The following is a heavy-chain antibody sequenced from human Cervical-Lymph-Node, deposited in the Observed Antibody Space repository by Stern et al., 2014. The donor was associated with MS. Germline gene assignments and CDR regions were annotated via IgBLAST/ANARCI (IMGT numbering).Heavy chain of an antibody. Sequence: VQLVESGPGLVKPSETLSLTCTVSGDSISSYYWSWIRQPPGKGLEWIGHVYYSGTTYYNPSPTGRVTISVDPPKKQFSLKLNSVTAADTAVYYCARLSTVVDYWGQGTLVTVSS. D-gene: IGHD4-23*01. CDR1: GDSISSYY. V-gene: IGHV4-59*08. CDR2: VYYSGTT. CDR3: ARLSTVVDY. J-gene: IGHJ4*02.